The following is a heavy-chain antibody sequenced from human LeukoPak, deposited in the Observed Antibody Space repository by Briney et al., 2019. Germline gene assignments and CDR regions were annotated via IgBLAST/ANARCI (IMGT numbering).Heavy chain of an antibody. D-gene: IGHD3-9*01. CDR2: ISYDGSNK. CDR3: ARAGAVLRYFDWTYGMDV. J-gene: IGHJ6*04. Sequence: PGRSLRLSCAASGFTFSSYGMHWVRQAPGKGLEWVAVISYDGSNKYYADSVKGRFTISRDNSKNTLYLQMNSLRAEDTAVYYCARAGAVLRYFDWTYGMDVWGKGTTATVSS. V-gene: IGHV3-30*03. CDR1: GFTFSSYG.